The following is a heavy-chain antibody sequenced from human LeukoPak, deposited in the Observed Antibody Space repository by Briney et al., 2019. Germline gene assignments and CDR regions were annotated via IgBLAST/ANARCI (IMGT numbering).Heavy chain of an antibody. CDR1: GFTFSSYG. J-gene: IGHJ4*02. V-gene: IGHV3-15*01. CDR3: TTDVIVVHSAALRIDY. CDR2: IKSKTDGGTT. D-gene: IGHD3-22*01. Sequence: GGSLRLSCAASGFTFSSYGMSWVRQAPGKGLEWVGRIKSKTDGGTTDYAAPVKGRFTISRDDSKNTLYLQMNSLKTEDTAVYYCTTDVIVVHSAALRIDYWGQGTLVTVSS.